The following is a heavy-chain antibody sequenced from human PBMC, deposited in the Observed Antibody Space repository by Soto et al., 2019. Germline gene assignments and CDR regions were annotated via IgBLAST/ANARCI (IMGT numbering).Heavy chain of an antibody. D-gene: IGHD3-10*01. CDR1: GFTFSSYS. V-gene: IGHV3-48*02. CDR3: ARSWLRTMVRGVYFDY. J-gene: IGHJ4*02. CDR2: ISSSSSTI. Sequence: PGGSLRLSCAASGFTFSSYSMNWVRQAPGKGLEWVSYISSSSSTIYYADSVKGRFTISRDNAKNSLYLQMNSLRDEDTAVYYCARSWLRTMVRGVYFDYWGQGTLVTVSS.